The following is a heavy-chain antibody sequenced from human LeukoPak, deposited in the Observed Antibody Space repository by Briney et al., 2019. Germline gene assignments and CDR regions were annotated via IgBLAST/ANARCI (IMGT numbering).Heavy chain of an antibody. CDR1: GYTFIGYY. D-gene: IGHD2-21*02. V-gene: IGHV1-2*02. J-gene: IGHJ1*01. CDR2: INPNSGGT. CDR3: ADAGGDVYFQH. Sequence: ASVKVSCKASGYTFIGYYMHWVRQAPGQGLEWMGWINPNSGGTNYAQKFQGRVTITADESTSTAYMELSSLRSEDTAVYYCADAGGDVYFQHWGQGTLVTVSS.